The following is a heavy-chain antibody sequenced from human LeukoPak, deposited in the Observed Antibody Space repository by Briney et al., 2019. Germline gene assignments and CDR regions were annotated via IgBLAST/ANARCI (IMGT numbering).Heavy chain of an antibody. CDR3: ARSRAPGAADAFDI. D-gene: IGHD7-27*01. Sequence: GESLKIPCKDSGYSFTSYWIGWVRQMPGKGLEWMGIIYSGDSDTRYSPSFQGQVTISADKSINTAYLQWSSLKAPDTAMYYCARSRAPGAADAFDIWGQGTMVTVSS. CDR1: GYSFTSYW. J-gene: IGHJ3*02. V-gene: IGHV5-51*01. CDR2: IYSGDSDT.